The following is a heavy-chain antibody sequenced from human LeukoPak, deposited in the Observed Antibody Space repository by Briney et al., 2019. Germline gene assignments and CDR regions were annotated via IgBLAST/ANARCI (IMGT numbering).Heavy chain of an antibody. Sequence: SETLSLTCTVSGGSISSYYWSWNRQPPGKGLEWIGYIYYSGTTNYNPSLKSRVTISVDTSKNQFSLKLSSVTAADTAVYYCARGDGYNPSDYWDQGTLVTVSS. CDR2: IYYSGTT. CDR3: ARGDGYNPSDY. CDR1: GGSISSYY. J-gene: IGHJ4*02. V-gene: IGHV4-59*01. D-gene: IGHD5-24*01.